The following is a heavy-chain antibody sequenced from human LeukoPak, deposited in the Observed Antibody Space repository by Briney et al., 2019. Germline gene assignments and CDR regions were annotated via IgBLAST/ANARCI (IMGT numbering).Heavy chain of an antibody. CDR1: GGSISSYY. V-gene: IGHV4-59*01. J-gene: IGHJ3*02. D-gene: IGHD3-22*01. CDR2: IYYSGST. CDR3: ARATYYYDSSGYYSRGFLAFDI. Sequence: SETLSLTCTVSGGSISSYYWSWLRQPPGKGLEWIGYIYYSGSTNYNPSLKSRVTISVDTSKNQFSLKLSSVTAADTAAYYCARATYYYDSSGYYSRGFLAFDIWGQGTMVTVSS.